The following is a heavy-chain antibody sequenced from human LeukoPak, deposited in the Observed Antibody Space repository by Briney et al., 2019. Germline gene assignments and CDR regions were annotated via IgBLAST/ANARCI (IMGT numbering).Heavy chain of an antibody. CDR1: GFIFSSYG. Sequence: QPGRSLRLSCAASGFIFSSYGMHWVRQAPGKGLEWVADIWYDGSHKYYADSVKGRFTISRDNSKNTLHLQMNSLRAEDTAVYYCARDLLLWFGELSGDSDYWGQGALVTVSS. D-gene: IGHD3-10*01. J-gene: IGHJ4*02. CDR3: ARDLLLWFGELSGDSDY. V-gene: IGHV3-33*01. CDR2: IWYDGSHK.